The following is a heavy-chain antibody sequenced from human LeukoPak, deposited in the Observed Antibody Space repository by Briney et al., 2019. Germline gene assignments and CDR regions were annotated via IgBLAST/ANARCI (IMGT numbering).Heavy chain of an antibody. Sequence: SVKVSCKASGFTFTSSAVQWVRQARGQRLEWIGWIVVGSGNTNYAQKFQERVTITKDMSTSTAYMELSSLRSEDTAVYYCARDPTAVAGTVDYWGQGTLVTVSS. J-gene: IGHJ4*02. CDR2: IVVGSGNT. CDR1: GFTFTSSA. V-gene: IGHV1-58*01. CDR3: ARDPTAVAGTVDY. D-gene: IGHD6-19*01.